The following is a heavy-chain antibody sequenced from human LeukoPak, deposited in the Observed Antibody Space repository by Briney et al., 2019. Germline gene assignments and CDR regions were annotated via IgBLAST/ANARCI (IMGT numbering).Heavy chain of an antibody. Sequence: GGSLRLSCAASGFTFKKYWMNWVRQVPGKGLEGLGNIKEDGSETYYADSVKGRFTISRDNPKNTVYLQMNSLRVEDTALYYCVKEGEEGLQLFDYWGQGTLVTVSS. D-gene: IGHD5-24*01. CDR1: GFTFKKYW. CDR3: VKEGEEGLQLFDY. CDR2: IKEDGSET. J-gene: IGHJ4*02. V-gene: IGHV3-7*01.